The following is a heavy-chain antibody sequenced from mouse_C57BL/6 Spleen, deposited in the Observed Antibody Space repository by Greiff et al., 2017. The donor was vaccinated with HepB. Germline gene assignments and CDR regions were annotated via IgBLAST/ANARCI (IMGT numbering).Heavy chain of an antibody. CDR1: GFTFSDYG. CDR2: ISSGSSTI. Sequence: EVQVVESGGGLVKPGGSLKLSCAASGFTFSDYGMHWVRQAPEKGLEWVAYISSGSSTIYYADTVKGRFTISRDNAKNTLFLQMTSLRSEDTAMYYCARGYDGYYVYAMDYWGQGTSVTVSS. D-gene: IGHD2-3*01. CDR3: ARGYDGYYVYAMDY. J-gene: IGHJ4*01. V-gene: IGHV5-17*01.